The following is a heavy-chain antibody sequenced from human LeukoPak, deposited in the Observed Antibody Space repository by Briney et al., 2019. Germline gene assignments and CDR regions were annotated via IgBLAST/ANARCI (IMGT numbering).Heavy chain of an antibody. Sequence: SETLSLTCTVSGGSISSGSYYWGWIRQPPGKGLEWIGTIYYSGSTYYNPSLKSRVSISEDTSKNQFSLKLSSVTAADTAVYCCARSGYCSGGSCYGAFDPWGQGTLVTVSS. D-gene: IGHD2-15*01. CDR3: ARSGYCSGGSCYGAFDP. CDR1: GGSISSGSYY. CDR2: IYYSGST. J-gene: IGHJ5*02. V-gene: IGHV4-39*01.